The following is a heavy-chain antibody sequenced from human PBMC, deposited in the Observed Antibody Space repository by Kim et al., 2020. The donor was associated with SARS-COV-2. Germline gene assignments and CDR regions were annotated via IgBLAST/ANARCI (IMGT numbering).Heavy chain of an antibody. J-gene: IGHJ5*02. V-gene: IGHV4-59*01. CDR2: IYYSGST. D-gene: IGHD6-19*01. CDR3: ASSSSGWYNYWFDP. CDR1: GGSISSYY. Sequence: SETLSLTCTVSGGSISSYYWSWIRQPPGKGLEWIGYIYYSGSTNYNPSLKSRVTISVDTSKNQFSLKLSSVTAADTAVYYCASSSSGWYNYWFDPWGQGTLVTVSS.